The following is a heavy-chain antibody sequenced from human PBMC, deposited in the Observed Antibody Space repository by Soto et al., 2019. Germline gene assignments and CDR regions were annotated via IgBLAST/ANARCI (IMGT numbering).Heavy chain of an antibody. CDR3: AKSVSGATGPIDY. J-gene: IGHJ4*02. V-gene: IGHV3-30*18. CDR1: GFTFSSYG. CDR2: ISYDGSNK. D-gene: IGHD4-17*01. Sequence: QVQLVESGGGVVQPGRSLRLSCAASGFTFSSYGMHWVRQAPGKGLEWVAVISYDGSNKYYADSVKGRFTISRDNSKNTLYLQMNSLRAEDTAVYYCAKSVSGATGPIDYWGQGTLVTVSS.